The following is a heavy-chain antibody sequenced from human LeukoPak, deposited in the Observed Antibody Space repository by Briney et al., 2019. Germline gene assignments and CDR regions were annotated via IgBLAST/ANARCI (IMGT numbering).Heavy chain of an antibody. CDR3: AKDDSGSSNLRFYNYYMDV. CDR2: IRYDSSNK. CDR1: GFTLSNYG. Sequence: AGGSLRLSCVASGFTLSNYGMHWVRQAPGKGPEWVSFIRYDSSNKYYVDSVTGRFTISRDNSKNTVYLEMNSLVPEDTAVYYCAKDDSGSSNLRFYNYYMDVWGKGTTVMVSS. J-gene: IGHJ6*03. D-gene: IGHD2-2*01. V-gene: IGHV3-30*02.